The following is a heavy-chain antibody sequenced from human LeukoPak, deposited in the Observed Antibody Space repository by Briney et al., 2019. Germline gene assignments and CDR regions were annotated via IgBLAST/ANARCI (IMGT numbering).Heavy chain of an antibody. CDR3: ARGHTAVTRHFDF. CDR2: INPNSGGT. J-gene: IGHJ4*02. Sequence: ASVKVSCKASGYTFTGNYMHWVRQAPGQGLEWMGWINPNSGGTNYAQKFQGRVTMTRDTSISTAYMELSRLRSDDTAVYYCARGHTAVTRHFDFWGQGTLVTVSS. D-gene: IGHD4-17*01. V-gene: IGHV1-2*02. CDR1: GYTFTGNY.